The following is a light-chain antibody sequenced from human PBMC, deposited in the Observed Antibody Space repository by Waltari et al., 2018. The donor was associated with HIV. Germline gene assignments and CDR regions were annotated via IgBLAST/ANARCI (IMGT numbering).Light chain of an antibody. CDR2: AAS. CDR1: QAINSY. V-gene: IGKV1-9*01. CDR3: QQLDSYTQIS. Sequence: DIQLTQSPPFLSASVGDRVTITCRSSQAINSYLAWYQQKPGNAPKLLIYAASTLQSGVPSRFSGSGSGTDFTLTISSLQPEDFATYYCQQLDSYTQISFGGGTKVEVK. J-gene: IGKJ4*01.